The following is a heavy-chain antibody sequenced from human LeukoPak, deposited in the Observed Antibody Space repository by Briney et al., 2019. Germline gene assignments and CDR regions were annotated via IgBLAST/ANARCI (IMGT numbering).Heavy chain of an antibody. CDR1: GFTFSSYA. J-gene: IGHJ4*02. CDR2: INHSGST. Sequence: GSLRLSCAASGFTFSSYAMSWVRQSPGKGLEWIGQINHSGSTNYNPSLKSRVTISRDTSKNQVSLKLSSVTAADTAVYYCAREFAYWGQGTLVTVSS. V-gene: IGHV4-34*01. D-gene: IGHD2-21*01. CDR3: AREFAY.